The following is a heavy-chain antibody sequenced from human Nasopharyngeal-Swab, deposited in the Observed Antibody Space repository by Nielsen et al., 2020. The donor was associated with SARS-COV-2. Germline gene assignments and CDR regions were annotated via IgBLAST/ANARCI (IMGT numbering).Heavy chain of an antibody. V-gene: IGHV3-7*05. D-gene: IGHD1-26*01. J-gene: IGHJ4*02. Sequence: VRQMPGKGLEWVANIRQDGSEKYYVDSVKGRFTISRDNAKNSLYLQMNSLRAEDTAVYYCAKDRRAWELQKGVDYWGQGTLVTVSS. CDR2: IRQDGSEK. CDR3: AKDRRAWELQKGVDY.